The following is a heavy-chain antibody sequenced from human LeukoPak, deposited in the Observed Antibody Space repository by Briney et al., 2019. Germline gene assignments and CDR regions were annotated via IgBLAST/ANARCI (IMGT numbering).Heavy chain of an antibody. CDR3: AKGYTTVVTLDY. V-gene: IGHV3-23*01. D-gene: IGHD4-23*01. CDR1: GFTFANYA. Sequence: GGSLRLSCAASGFTFANYAMTWVRQAPGKGLDWVSLISGSGSNTYYTDSVQGRFTISRDNSRNTLYLQMSSLRAEDTAIYYCAKGYTTVVTLDYWGQGTLVTVSS. J-gene: IGHJ4*02. CDR2: ISGSGSNT.